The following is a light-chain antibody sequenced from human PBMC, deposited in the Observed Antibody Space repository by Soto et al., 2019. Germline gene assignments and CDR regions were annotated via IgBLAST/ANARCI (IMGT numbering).Light chain of an antibody. V-gene: IGKV3-11*01. CDR1: QSASSNY. J-gene: IGKJ1*01. CDR3: QQRSNWLWT. Sequence: EIVLTQSPATLSLSPGERATLSCRASQSASSNYLAWYQQIPGQAPRRLIYDASNRATGIPARFSGSGSGTDFTLTISSLEPEDFAVYYCQQRSNWLWTFGQGTKV. CDR2: DAS.